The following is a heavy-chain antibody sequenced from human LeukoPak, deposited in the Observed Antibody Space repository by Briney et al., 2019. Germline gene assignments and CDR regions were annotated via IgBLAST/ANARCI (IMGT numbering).Heavy chain of an antibody. J-gene: IGHJ4*02. V-gene: IGHV3-7*01. Sequence: GGSLTLSCAASGFTFTNYWMSWVRQAPGTGLEWVANIKQDGNEKYYVDSVRGRFTITRDNAKNSLYLQMNSLRAEDTAVYYCARGGTSGYSSSLHFWGGNYYFDYWGQGTLVTVSS. CDR1: GFTFTNYW. CDR2: IKQDGNEK. D-gene: IGHD6-13*01. CDR3: ARGGTSGYSSSLHFWGGNYYFDY.